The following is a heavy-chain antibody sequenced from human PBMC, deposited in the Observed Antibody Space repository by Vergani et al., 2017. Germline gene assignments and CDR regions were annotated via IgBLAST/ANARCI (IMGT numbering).Heavy chain of an antibody. V-gene: IGHV4-30-2*01. D-gene: IGHD6-6*01. CDR3: ARDGSIAAPSV. Sequence: QVQLHESGPGLVKPSQTLSLTCAVSGGSISSGGYSWSWIRQPPGKGLEWIGYIYHSGSTYYNPSLKSRVTISVDRSKNQFSLKLSSVTAADTAVYYCARDGSIAAPSVWGQGTLVTVSS. J-gene: IGHJ4*02. CDR2: IYHSGST. CDR1: GGSISSGGYS.